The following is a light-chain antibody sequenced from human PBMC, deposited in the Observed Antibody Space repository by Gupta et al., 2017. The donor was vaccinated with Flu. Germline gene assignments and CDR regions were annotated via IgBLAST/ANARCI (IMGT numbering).Light chain of an antibody. CDR2: DDS. J-gene: IGLJ2*01. Sequence: SYVLTQPPSVSVSPGTTARITCGGNNIGSKSVHWYQQKPGQAPVLVDYDDSDRPSGIPGRFSGSNSGNTATLTISRVEAGDEADYCCQGWDSSSDPVVFGGGTKLTVL. CDR3: QGWDSSSDPVV. V-gene: IGLV3-21*03. CDR1: NIGSKS.